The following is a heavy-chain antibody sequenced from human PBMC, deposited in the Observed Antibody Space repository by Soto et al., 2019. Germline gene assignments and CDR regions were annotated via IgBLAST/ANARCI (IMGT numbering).Heavy chain of an antibody. V-gene: IGHV3-23*01. CDR2: ISDSGGIP. CDR3: TKARCSGNPCYVPDY. Sequence: GGSLRLSCAASGFTFSSYTMAWVRQAPGKWLDWVSAISDSGGIPFYADSVQGRFTISRDNFLNTLFLLMNSLRAEDTATYYCTKARCSGNPCYVPDYWGHGTLVTVSS. J-gene: IGHJ4*01. CDR1: GFTFSSYT. D-gene: IGHD2-15*01.